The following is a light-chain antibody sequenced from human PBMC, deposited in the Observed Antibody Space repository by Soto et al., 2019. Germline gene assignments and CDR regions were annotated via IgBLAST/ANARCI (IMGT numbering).Light chain of an antibody. V-gene: IGKV1-5*01. CDR1: QSISSW. CDR2: DAS. CDR3: QQYNSYSHT. Sequence: DVQLAQSPSTLSASVGERVTSTFRASQSISSWLAWYQQKPGKAPKLLIYDASSLESGVPSRFSGSGSGTEFTLTISSLQPDDFATYYCQQYNSYSHTFGQGTRLEIK. J-gene: IGKJ5*01.